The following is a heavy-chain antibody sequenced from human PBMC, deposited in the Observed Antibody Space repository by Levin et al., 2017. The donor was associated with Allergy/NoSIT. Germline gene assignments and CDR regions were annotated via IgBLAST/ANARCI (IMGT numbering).Heavy chain of an antibody. D-gene: IGHD3-3*01. CDR3: ARRGYYDFWSGYYKDFDY. V-gene: IGHV1-2*02. J-gene: IGHJ4*02. CDR1: GYIFTGYY. Sequence: EASVKVSCKASGYIFTGYYMHWVRQAPGQGLEWMGWINPNSGGTNYAQKFQGRVTMTRDTSISTAYMELSRLRSDDTAVYYCARRGYYDFWSGYYKDFDYWGQGTLVTVSS. CDR2: INPNSGGT.